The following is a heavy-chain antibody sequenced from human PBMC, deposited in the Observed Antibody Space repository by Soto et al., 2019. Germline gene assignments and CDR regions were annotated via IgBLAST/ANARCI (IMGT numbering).Heavy chain of an antibody. Sequence: QVQLQESGPGLVKPSETLSLTCTVSGGSISSYYWSWIRQPPGKGLEWIGYIYYSGSSNYNPSLKRRVPRSVDTSKNQFSLKMSSVTAADTAVYYCARISWSQILAWFDPWGQGTLVTVSS. J-gene: IGHJ5*02. CDR1: GGSISSYY. V-gene: IGHV4-59*01. CDR3: ARISWSQILAWFDP. D-gene: IGHD1-26*01. CDR2: IYYSGSS.